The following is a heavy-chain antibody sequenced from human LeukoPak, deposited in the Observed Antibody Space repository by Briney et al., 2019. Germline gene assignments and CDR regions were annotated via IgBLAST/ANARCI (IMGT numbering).Heavy chain of an antibody. D-gene: IGHD3-16*02. CDR3: AREADYVWGRYRPHYFDY. CDR1: GFTFSSYW. J-gene: IGHJ4*02. CDR2: INSDGRGT. V-gene: IGHV3-74*03. Sequence: PGGTLRLSCAASGFTFSSYWMHWVRQAPGKGLVWFSRINSDGRGTTFADSGKGRFTISRENARQTLYLHIDSLRAEDTAVYSCAREADYVWGRYRPHYFDYWGQGTLVTVSS.